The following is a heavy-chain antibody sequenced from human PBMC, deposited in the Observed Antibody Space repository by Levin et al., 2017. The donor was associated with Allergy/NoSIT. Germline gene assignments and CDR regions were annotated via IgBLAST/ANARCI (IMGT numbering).Heavy chain of an antibody. CDR2: VSYDGSAT. V-gene: IGHV3-30-3*01. CDR3: AREYTVTTVTKFDY. CDR1: GLPFSSFA. J-gene: IGHJ4*02. D-gene: IGHD4-17*01. Sequence: QAGGSLRLSCAVSGLPFSSFAMHWVRQAPGKGLEWVALVSYDGSATRYTDSVEDRFTVSRDNSQNTLYLQMNSLRVEDTAVYYCAREYTVTTVTKFDYWGQGALVTVSS.